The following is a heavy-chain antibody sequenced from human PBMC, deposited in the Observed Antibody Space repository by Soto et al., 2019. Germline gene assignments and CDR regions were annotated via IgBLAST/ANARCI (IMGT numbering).Heavy chain of an antibody. J-gene: IGHJ3*02. D-gene: IGHD2-15*01. CDR2: ISYDGSNK. CDR3: ARERGGKGPYCSGGSCYLVSAFDI. CDR1: GLTFSSYA. Sequence: GGSLRLSCAASGLTFSSYAMHWVRQAPGKGLEWVAVISYDGSNKYYADSVKGRFTISRDNSKNTLYLQMNSLRAEDTAVYYCARERGGKGPYCSGGSCYLVSAFDIWGQGTMVTVSS. V-gene: IGHV3-30-3*01.